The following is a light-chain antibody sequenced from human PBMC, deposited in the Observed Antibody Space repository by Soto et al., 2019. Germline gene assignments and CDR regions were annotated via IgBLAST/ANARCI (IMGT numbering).Light chain of an antibody. CDR1: QSIKRSS. J-gene: IGKJ5*01. Sequence: EIGMTQSPATLSVSPGEGATLSCRASQSIKRSSLAWYQQKPGQAPRLLIFGAPTRVTGIPARFSGSGSGTEFSLTISSLQSEDFAVYYCQQYMNWPTFGQGTRLEIK. CDR3: QQYMNWPT. V-gene: IGKV3-15*01. CDR2: GAP.